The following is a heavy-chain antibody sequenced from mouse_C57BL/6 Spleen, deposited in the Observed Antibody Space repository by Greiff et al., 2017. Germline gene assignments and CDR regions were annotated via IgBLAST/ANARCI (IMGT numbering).Heavy chain of an antibody. J-gene: IGHJ2*01. D-gene: IGHD2-2*01. Sequence: EVKLVESEGGLVQPGSSMKLSCTASGFTFSDYYIAWVRQVPEKGLEWVANINSDGSSTYYVDSLKSRFIISRDNAKNILYLQMSSLKSEDTATYYCAREGGYGYDRYDFDYWGTGITLTV. V-gene: IGHV5-16*01. CDR2: INSDGSST. CDR1: GFTFSDYY. CDR3: AREGGYGYDRYDFDY.